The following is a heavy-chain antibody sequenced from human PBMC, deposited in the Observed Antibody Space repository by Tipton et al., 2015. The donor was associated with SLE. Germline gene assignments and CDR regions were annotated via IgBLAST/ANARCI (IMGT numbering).Heavy chain of an antibody. D-gene: IGHD2-15*01. J-gene: IGHJ3*01. CDR1: GGSFSGYY. V-gene: IGHV4-34*01. CDR3: ARRYCSGGNCYDAFDV. Sequence: TLSLTCAVYGGSFSGYYWSWIRQPPGKGLEWIGEINHSGSTNYNPSLKSRVTISVDTSKNQFYLSLNSVTAADTAVYYCARRYCSGGNCYDAFDVWGQGTEVTVSS. CDR2: INHSGST.